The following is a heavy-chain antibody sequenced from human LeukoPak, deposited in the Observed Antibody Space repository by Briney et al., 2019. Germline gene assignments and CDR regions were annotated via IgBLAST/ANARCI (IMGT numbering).Heavy chain of an antibody. J-gene: IGHJ4*02. V-gene: IGHV3-30*02. CDR3: AKAGLAMPPDY. CDR1: GFTFSSYG. Sequence: GGSLRLSCAASGFTFSSYGMHWVRQAPGKGLEWVAFIRYDGSHKYSADSVKGRFTISRDNSKNTLYLQMNSLRAEDTAVYHCAKAGLAMPPDYWGQGTLVTASS. D-gene: IGHD2-2*01. CDR2: IRYDGSHK.